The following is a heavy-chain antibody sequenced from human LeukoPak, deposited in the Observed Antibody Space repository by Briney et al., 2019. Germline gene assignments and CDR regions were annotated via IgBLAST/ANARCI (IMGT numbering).Heavy chain of an antibody. CDR3: AKPDDAFDI. V-gene: IGHV3-30*18. CDR2: ISYDGSNK. CDR1: GFTFSSYG. Sequence: GGSLRLSCAASGFTFSSYGMHWARQAPGKGLEWVAVISYDGSNKYYADSVKGRFTISRDNSKNTLYLQMNSLRAEDTAVYYCAKPDDAFDIWGQGTMVTVSS. J-gene: IGHJ3*02.